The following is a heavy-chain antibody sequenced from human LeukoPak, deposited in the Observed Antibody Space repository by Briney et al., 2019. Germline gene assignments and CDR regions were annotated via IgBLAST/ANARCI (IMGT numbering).Heavy chain of an antibody. J-gene: IGHJ4*02. Sequence: SETLSLTCTVSGGSVSSGSYYWSWIRQPPGKGLEWIGYIYYSGSTNYNPSLKSRVTISVDTSKNQFSLKLSSVTAADTAVYYCARDRTSSSSGGGFDYWGQGTLVTVSS. CDR2: IYYSGST. V-gene: IGHV4-61*01. CDR1: GGSVSSGSYY. CDR3: ARDRTSSSSGGGFDY. D-gene: IGHD6-6*01.